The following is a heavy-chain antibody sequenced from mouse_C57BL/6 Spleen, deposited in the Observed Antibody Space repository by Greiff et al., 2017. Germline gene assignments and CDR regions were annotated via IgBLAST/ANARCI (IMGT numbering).Heavy chain of an antibody. J-gene: IGHJ3*01. CDR2: INPNNGGT. D-gene: IGHD3-2*02. CDR1: GYTFTDYY. CDR3: AKGTVDSSGYVGFAY. Sequence: EVQLQQSGPELVKPGASVKISCKASGYTFTDYYMNWVKQSHGKSLEWIGDINPNNGGTSYNQKFKGKAALTVDKSSSTAYMELRSLTSEDSAVYYCAKGTVDSSGYVGFAYWGQGTLVTVSA. V-gene: IGHV1-26*01.